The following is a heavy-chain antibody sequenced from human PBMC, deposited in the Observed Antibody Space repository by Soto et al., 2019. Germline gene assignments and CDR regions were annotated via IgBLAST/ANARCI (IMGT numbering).Heavy chain of an antibody. CDR3: ARDLSIAANYGMDV. CDR1: GFTFNSYS. Sequence: GGSLRLSCAASGFTFNSYSMNWVRQAPGKGLEWVSSISSSSSYIYYADSVKGRFTISRDNAKNSLYLQMNSLRAEDTAVYYCARDLSIAANYGMDVWGQGTTVTVSS. V-gene: IGHV3-21*01. D-gene: IGHD6-6*01. CDR2: ISSSSSYI. J-gene: IGHJ6*02.